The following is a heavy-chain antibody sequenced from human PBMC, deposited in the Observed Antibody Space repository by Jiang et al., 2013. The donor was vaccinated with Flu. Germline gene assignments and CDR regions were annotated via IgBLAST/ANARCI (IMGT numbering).Heavy chain of an antibody. J-gene: IGHJ5*02. V-gene: IGHV1-69*01. D-gene: IGHD6-19*01. CDR3: ARGPAEQFNWFDP. CDR1: GGTFLTYG. Sequence: GAEVKKPGSSVKVSCKASGGTFLTYGISWVRQAPGQGLEWMGGVSPIFDTVKYAQKFQGRLTISADASTATAYMELSSLTSEDTAVYYCARGPAEQFNWFDPWGQG. CDR2: VSPIFDTV.